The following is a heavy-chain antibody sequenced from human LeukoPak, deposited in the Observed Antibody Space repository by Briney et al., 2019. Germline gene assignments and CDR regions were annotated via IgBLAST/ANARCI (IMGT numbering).Heavy chain of an antibody. J-gene: IGHJ3*02. CDR3: ARDYPHCSSTSCHDAFDI. V-gene: IGHV3-11*04. Sequence: PGGSLRLSCAASGFTFSSYAMSWIRQAPGKGLEWVSYISSSGSTIYYADSVKGRFTISRDNAKNSLYLQMNSLRAEDTAVYYCARDYPHCSSTSCHDAFDIWGQGTMVTVSS. D-gene: IGHD2-2*01. CDR2: ISSSGSTI. CDR1: GFTFSSYA.